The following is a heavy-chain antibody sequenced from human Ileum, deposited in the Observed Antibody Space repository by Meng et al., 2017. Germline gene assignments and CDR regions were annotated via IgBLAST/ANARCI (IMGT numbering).Heavy chain of an antibody. CDR2: MNPNSGNT. D-gene: IGHD2-2*01. CDR3: ARDLGPNIVVVPAAISLDYYYYGMDV. Sequence: SVTVSCQASGYTFHSYDFFFLRLATGQGLEWMGWMNPNSGNTGYAQKFQGRVTMTRNTSISTAYMELSSLRSEDTAVYYCARDLGPNIVVVPAAISLDYYYYGMDVWGQGTTVTVSS. J-gene: IGHJ6*02. V-gene: IGHV1-8*01. CDR1: GYTFHSYD.